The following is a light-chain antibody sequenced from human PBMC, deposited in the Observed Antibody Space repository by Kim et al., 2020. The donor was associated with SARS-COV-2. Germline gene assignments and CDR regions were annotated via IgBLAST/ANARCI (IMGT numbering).Light chain of an antibody. CDR2: DVS. CDR1: SSDVGGYNY. V-gene: IGLV2-14*03. Sequence: GQSITISCTGTSSDVGGYNYVSWYQQHPGKDPKLMIYDVSNRPAGVSNRFSGSKSGNTASLSISGLQAEDEADYYCSSYTSSSTVIFGGGTKVTVL. CDR3: SSYTSSSTVI. J-gene: IGLJ2*01.